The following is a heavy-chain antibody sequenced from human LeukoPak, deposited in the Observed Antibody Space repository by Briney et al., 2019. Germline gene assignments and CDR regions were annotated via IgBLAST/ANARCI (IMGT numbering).Heavy chain of an antibody. CDR2: IYVDGST. CDR1: GLTVSSNY. V-gene: IGHV3-66*01. D-gene: IGHD2/OR15-2a*01. J-gene: IGHJ4*02. CDR3: ARDVSHRHLDY. Sequence: PGGSLRLSCAASGLTVSSNYMSWVRQAPGKGLEWVSVIYVDGSTYHADSVKGRFPISRDNSKNTLYLQMNSLRADDTAVYYCARDVSHRHLDYWGQGTLVTVSS.